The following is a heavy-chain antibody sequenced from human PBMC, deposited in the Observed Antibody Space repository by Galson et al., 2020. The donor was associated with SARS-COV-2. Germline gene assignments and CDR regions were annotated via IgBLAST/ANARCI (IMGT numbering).Heavy chain of an antibody. J-gene: IGHJ4*02. V-gene: IGHV4-39*01. CDR2: IYYSGRT. Sequence: SETLSLTCTVSGGSISSSSYYWGWIRQPPGKGLEWIGSIYYSGRTYYNPSLKSRVTISVDTSKNQFSLKLSSVTAADTAVYYCARLYSSGWYDGGFDYWGQGTLVTVSS. D-gene: IGHD6-19*01. CDR1: GGSISSSSYY. CDR3: ARLYSSGWYDGGFDY.